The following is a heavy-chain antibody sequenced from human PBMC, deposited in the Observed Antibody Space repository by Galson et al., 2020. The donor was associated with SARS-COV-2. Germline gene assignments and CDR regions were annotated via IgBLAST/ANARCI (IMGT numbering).Heavy chain of an antibody. CDR2: INHSGST. D-gene: IGHD6-13*01. CDR1: GGSFSGYY. V-gene: IGHV4-34*01. CDR3: ARDRHSSSWSYYYDGMDV. J-gene: IGHJ6*02. Sequence: SETLSLTFAVYGGSFSGYYWSWIRQPPGKGLEWIGEINHSGSTNYNPSLKSRVTISVDTSKNQFSLKLSSVTAADTAVYYCARDRHSSSWSYYYDGMDVWGQGTTVTVSS.